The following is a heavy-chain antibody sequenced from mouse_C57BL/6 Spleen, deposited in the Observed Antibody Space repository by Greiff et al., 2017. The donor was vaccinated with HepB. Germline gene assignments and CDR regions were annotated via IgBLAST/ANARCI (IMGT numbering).Heavy chain of an antibody. Sequence: EVKLQESGPELVKPGASVKISCKASGYSFTDYNMNWVKQSNGKSLEWIGVINPNYGTTSYNQKFKGKATLTVDQSSSTAYMQLNSLTSEDSAVYYCARLDYYGSSYLFDYWGQGTTLTVSS. D-gene: IGHD1-1*01. J-gene: IGHJ2*01. CDR3: ARLDYYGSSYLFDY. V-gene: IGHV1-39*01. CDR1: GYSFTDYN. CDR2: INPNYGTT.